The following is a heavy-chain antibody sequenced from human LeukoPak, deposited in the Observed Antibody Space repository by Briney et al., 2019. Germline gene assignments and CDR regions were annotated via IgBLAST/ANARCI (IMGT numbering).Heavy chain of an antibody. CDR1: GGSISSSSYY. Sequence: SETLSLTCTVSGGSISSSSYYWGWIRQPPGKGLEWIGSIYYSGSTYYNPSLKSRVTISVDKSKNQFSLKLSSVTAADTAVYYCARALIPLEQLLYAFDIWGQGTMVTVSS. D-gene: IGHD5-18*01. CDR2: IYYSGST. J-gene: IGHJ3*02. V-gene: IGHV4-39*07. CDR3: ARALIPLEQLLYAFDI.